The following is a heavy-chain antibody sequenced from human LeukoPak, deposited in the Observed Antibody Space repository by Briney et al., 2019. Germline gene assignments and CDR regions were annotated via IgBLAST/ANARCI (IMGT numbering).Heavy chain of an antibody. CDR2: SSYSGNT. CDR3: ARDLGSAYYYGSGMVFDY. Sequence: ASVKVSCKASGYTFSSYAISWVRQAPGQGLEWMGSSYSGNTNYAQKLQGRVSMTTDTSTSTVYVELRSLSADDTAVYYCARDLGSAYYYGSGMVFDYWGQGTLVTVSS. D-gene: IGHD3-10*01. CDR1: GYTFSSYA. J-gene: IGHJ4*02. V-gene: IGHV1-18*01.